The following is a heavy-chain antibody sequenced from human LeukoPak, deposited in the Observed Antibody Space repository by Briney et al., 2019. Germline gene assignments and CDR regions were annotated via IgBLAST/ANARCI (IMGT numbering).Heavy chain of an antibody. CDR2: MNPNSGNT. D-gene: IGHD3-10*01. J-gene: IGHJ4*02. CDR1: GYTFTSYD. CDR3: ARRQYGSGSPLYY. V-gene: IGHV1-8*03. Sequence: ASVKVSCKASGYTFTSYDINSVRQTTGQGLEWMGWMNPNSGNTGYAQKFQGRVTITGNTSITTAYMELSSLRSEDTAVYYCARRQYGSGSPLYYWGQGTLVTVSS.